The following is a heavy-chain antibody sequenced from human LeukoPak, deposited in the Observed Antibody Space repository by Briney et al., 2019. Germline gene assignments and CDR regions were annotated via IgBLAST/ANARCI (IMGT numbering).Heavy chain of an antibody. CDR3: VKDYYDSSGYFY. Sequence: GGSLRLSCSASGFTFSSYAMHWVRQSPGKGLEYVSAISSNGGSTYYADSVKGRFTIPRDNSKNTLYLQKSGLRAEDTAVYYCVKDYYDSSGYFYWGEGTLVTVSS. CDR2: ISSNGGST. CDR1: GFTFSSYA. D-gene: IGHD3-22*01. V-gene: IGHV3-64D*06. J-gene: IGHJ4*02.